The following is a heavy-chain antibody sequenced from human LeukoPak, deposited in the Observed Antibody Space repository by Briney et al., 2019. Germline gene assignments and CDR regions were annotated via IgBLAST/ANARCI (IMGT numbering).Heavy chain of an antibody. V-gene: IGHV3-7*05. D-gene: IGHD6-19*01. CDR2: IKQDGSEQ. CDR1: GFTLGSHW. J-gene: IGHJ4*02. Sequence: GGSLRLSCAASGFTLGSHWMSWVRRAPGKGLEWVANIKQDGSEQYYVDSVRGRFTISRDNAKNSLYLQMNSLTAEDTAIYYCARESAGGPDYWGQGTLVTVSS. CDR3: ARESAGGPDY.